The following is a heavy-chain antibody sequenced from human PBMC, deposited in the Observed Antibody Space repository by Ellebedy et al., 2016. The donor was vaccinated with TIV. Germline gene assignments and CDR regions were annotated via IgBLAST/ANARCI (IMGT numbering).Heavy chain of an antibody. J-gene: IGHJ3*02. CDR1: GYIFTNYG. D-gene: IGHD5-18*01. Sequence: AASVKVSCKPSGYIFTNYGVSWVRQAPGQGLEWMGIINPSGGSTSYAQKFQGRVTMTRDTSTSTVYMELSSLRSEDTAVYYCARENVDTAMGPARGAFDIWGQGTMVTVSS. CDR3: ARENVDTAMGPARGAFDI. CDR2: INPSGGST. V-gene: IGHV1-46*01.